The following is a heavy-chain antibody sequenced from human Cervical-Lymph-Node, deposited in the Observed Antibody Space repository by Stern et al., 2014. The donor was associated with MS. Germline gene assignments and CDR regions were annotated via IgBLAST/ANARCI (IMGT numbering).Heavy chain of an antibody. V-gene: IGHV3-33*01. Sequence: QVQLVESGGGVVQPGRSLRLSCAASGFTFSSYGMPWVRQAPGKGLEWVAVIWYDGSNKYYADSVKGRFTISRDNSKNTLYLQMNSLRAEDTAVYYCAREDVTDFKIGDYWGQGTLVTVSS. CDR3: AREDVTDFKIGDY. CDR1: GFTFSSYG. D-gene: IGHD2-21*02. CDR2: IWYDGSNK. J-gene: IGHJ4*02.